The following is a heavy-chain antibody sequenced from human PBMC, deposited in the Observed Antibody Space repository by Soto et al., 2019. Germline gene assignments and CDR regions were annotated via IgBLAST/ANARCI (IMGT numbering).Heavy chain of an antibody. CDR2: IYYSGST. D-gene: IGHD6-6*01. V-gene: IGHV4-31*03. CDR3: ARYYSSSPGGDYYYMDV. CDR1: GGSISSGGYY. Sequence: NPSETLSLTCTVSGGSISSGGYYWSWIRQHPGKGLEWIGYIYYSGSTYYNPSLKSRVTISVDTSKNQFSLKLSSVTAADTAVYYCARYYSSSPGGDYYYMDVWGKGTTVTVSS. J-gene: IGHJ6*03.